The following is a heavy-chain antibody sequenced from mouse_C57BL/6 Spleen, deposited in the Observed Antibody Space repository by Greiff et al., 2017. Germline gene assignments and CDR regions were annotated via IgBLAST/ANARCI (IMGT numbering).Heavy chain of an antibody. CDR3: ARQVPSYYGSSHYAMDY. CDR1: GFSLTSYG. CDR2: IWSDGST. Sequence: VKLVESGPGLVAPSQSLSITCTVSGFSLTSYGVHWVRQPPGKGLEWLVVIWSDGSTTYNSALKSRLSISKDNSKSQVFLKMNSLQTDDTAMYYCARQVPSYYGSSHYAMDYWGQGTSVTVSS. J-gene: IGHJ4*01. D-gene: IGHD1-1*01. V-gene: IGHV2-6-1*01.